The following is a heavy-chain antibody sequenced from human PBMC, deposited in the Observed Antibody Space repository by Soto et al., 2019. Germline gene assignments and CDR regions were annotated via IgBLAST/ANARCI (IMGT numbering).Heavy chain of an antibody. CDR1: GGSISSYY. Sequence: SETLSLTCTVSGGSISSYYWSWIRQPPGKGLEWIGYIYYSGSTNYNPSLKSRVTISVDTSKNQFSLKLSSVTAADTAVYYCARHGGYDSRYYYYGMDVWGQGTTVTVSS. V-gene: IGHV4-59*08. D-gene: IGHD5-12*01. CDR2: IYYSGST. CDR3: ARHGGYDSRYYYYGMDV. J-gene: IGHJ6*02.